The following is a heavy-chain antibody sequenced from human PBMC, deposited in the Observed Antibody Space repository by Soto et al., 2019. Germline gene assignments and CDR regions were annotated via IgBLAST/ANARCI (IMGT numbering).Heavy chain of an antibody. V-gene: IGHV1-18*04. Sequence: EASVKVSCKASGYTFTSYGISWVRQAPGQGLEWMGWISAYNGNTNYAQKLQGRVTMTTDTSTSTAYMELRSLRSDDTAVYYCARLSGSYSFEYFDYWGQGTLVTVSS. CDR3: ARLSGSYSFEYFDY. CDR2: ISAYNGNT. J-gene: IGHJ4*02. CDR1: GYTFTSYG. D-gene: IGHD1-26*01.